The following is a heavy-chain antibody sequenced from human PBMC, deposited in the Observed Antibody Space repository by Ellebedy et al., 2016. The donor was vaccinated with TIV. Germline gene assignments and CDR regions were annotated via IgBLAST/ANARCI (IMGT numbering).Heavy chain of an antibody. CDR3: VRDFSGPDDL. D-gene: IGHD3-10*01. Sequence: AASVKVSCKASGYRLTSYFVDWVRQAPGGGLEWMGLINPSGGSTTYSQKFQGRVTMTRDRSAGTVYMEVSGLRSEDTAVYVCVRDFSGPDDLWGQGTLVTVST. CDR2: INPSGGST. CDR1: GYRLTSYF. J-gene: IGHJ4*01. V-gene: IGHV1-46*01.